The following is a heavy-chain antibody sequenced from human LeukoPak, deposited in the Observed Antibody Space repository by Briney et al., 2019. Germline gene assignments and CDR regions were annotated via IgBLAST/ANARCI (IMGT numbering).Heavy chain of an antibody. CDR3: AKEGLRYFDFDF. Sequence: PGGSLRLSCAASGFTFTRSAMSWVRQAPGKGLEWVSAFSGGGDTYYADSVEGRFTISRDTSKNTLYLQMNSLSAEDTAVYYCAKEGLRYFDFDFWGQGTLVTVSS. V-gene: IGHV3-23*01. CDR2: FSGGGDT. CDR1: GFTFTRSA. J-gene: IGHJ4*02. D-gene: IGHD3-9*01.